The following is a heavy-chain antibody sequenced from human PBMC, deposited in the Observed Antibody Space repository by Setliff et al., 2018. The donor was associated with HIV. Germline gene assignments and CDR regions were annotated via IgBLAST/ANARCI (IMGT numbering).Heavy chain of an antibody. D-gene: IGHD1-26*01. Sequence: GGSLRLSCAATGFTFSSYVLHWVRQAPGKGLEWVAVMSTGGGIKICADSVKGRFTISRDNSRNTLLLQMNNLRPEDTATYYCVRDPIEGSPDYFEYCGKGALVTVSS. CDR3: VRDPIEGSPDYFEY. CDR2: MSTGGGIK. V-gene: IGHV3-30-3*01. J-gene: IGHJ4*02. CDR1: GFTFSSYV.